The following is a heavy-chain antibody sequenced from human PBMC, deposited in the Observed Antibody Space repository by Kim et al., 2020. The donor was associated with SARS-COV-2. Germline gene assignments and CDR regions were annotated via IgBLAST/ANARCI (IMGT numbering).Heavy chain of an antibody. V-gene: IGHV3-11*06. CDR2: ISSSSSYT. J-gene: IGHJ4*02. CDR1: GFTFSDYY. CDR3: ARDYNSGEISIAAPYYFDY. D-gene: IGHD6-13*01. Sequence: GGSLRLSCAASGFTFSDYYMSWIRQAPGKGLEWVSYISSSSSYTNYADSVKGRFTISRDNAKNSLYLQMNSLRAEDTAVYYCARDYNSGEISIAAPYYFDYWGQGTLVTVSS.